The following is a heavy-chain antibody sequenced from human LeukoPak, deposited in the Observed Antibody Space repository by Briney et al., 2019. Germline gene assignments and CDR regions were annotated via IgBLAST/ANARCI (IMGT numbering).Heavy chain of an antibody. Sequence: SETLSLTCTVSGGSISSYYWSWIRQPPGKGLEWIGYIYYSGSTNYNPSLKSRVTISVDTSKNQFSLKVSSMTAADTAVYYCAREPRPGSSAFDIWGQGTMVTVSS. CDR2: IYYSGST. J-gene: IGHJ3*02. CDR1: GGSISSYY. CDR3: AREPRPGSSAFDI. V-gene: IGHV4-59*01.